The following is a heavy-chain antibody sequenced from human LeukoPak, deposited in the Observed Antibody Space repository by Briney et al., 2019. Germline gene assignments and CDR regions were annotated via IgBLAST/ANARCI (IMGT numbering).Heavy chain of an antibody. V-gene: IGHV4-34*01. CDR3: ASRAFYCSGGSCYLLYFDY. D-gene: IGHD2-15*01. J-gene: IGHJ4*02. CDR1: GGSFSGYY. Sequence: SETLSLTCAVYGGSFSGYYWSWIRQPPGKGLEWIGEINHSGSTNYNPSHKSRVTISVDTSKNQFSLKLSSVTAAGTAVYYCASRAFYCSGGSCYLLYFDYWGQGTLVTVSS. CDR2: INHSGST.